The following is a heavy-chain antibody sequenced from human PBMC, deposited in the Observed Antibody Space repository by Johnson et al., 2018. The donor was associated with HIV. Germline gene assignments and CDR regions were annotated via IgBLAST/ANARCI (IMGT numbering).Heavy chain of an antibody. CDR2: IRYDGSNK. D-gene: IGHD2-8*01. J-gene: IGHJ3*02. Sequence: QVQLVESGGGVVQPGGSLRLSCAASGFTFSSYGMHWVRQAPGKGLEWVAFIRYDGSNKYYADSVKGRVTISRDNSSNKLYLKMNSLRSEDTDVYYRAKEQWPLSPDAFDIWGQGTMVTVSS. V-gene: IGHV3-30*02. CDR1: GFTFSSYG. CDR3: AKEQWPLSPDAFDI.